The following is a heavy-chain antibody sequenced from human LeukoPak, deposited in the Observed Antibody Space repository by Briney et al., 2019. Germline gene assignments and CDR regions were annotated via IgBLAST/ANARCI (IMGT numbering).Heavy chain of an antibody. CDR1: GFTFSSYA. V-gene: IGHV3-23*01. D-gene: IGHD5-18*01. J-gene: IGHJ3*02. Sequence: GGSLRLSCAASGFTFSSYAMSWDRQAPGKGLEWVSAISGSGGSTYYADSVKGRFTISRDDSKNTLYLQMNSLRAEDTAVYYCAKAVGYSYDLDAFDIWGQGTMVTVSS. CDR2: ISGSGGST. CDR3: AKAVGYSYDLDAFDI.